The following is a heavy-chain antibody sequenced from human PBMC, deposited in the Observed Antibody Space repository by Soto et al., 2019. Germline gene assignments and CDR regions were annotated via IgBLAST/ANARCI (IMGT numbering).Heavy chain of an antibody. V-gene: IGHV3-74*01. CDR3: TNAVDY. CDR1: GFTFDTYW. Sequence: EVQLVESGGGLVQPGGSLRLSCVASGFTFDTYWMHWVRQAPGKGLEWVARVHTDGSNPTYGDSVKGRFTVSRDNAKSTLFLQMDSLRAEDTAFYYCTNAVDYWGQGTLVTVSS. J-gene: IGHJ4*02. CDR2: VHTDGSNP.